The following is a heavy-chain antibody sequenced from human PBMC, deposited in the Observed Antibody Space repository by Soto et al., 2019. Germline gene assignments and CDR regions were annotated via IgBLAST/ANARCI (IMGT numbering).Heavy chain of an antibody. CDR3: ARGGGYALTAPDY. Sequence: QVQLVESGGGVVQPGRSLRLSCAVSGFTFSDYAMHWVRQAPGKGLEWVAATSYDGTNKYYADSVKGRFTISRDNSENTIYLQINTLRVADTALYYCARGGGYALTAPDYWGQGTLVTISS. V-gene: IGHV3-30-3*01. CDR1: GFTFSDYA. CDR2: TSYDGTNK. D-gene: IGHD5-12*01. J-gene: IGHJ4*02.